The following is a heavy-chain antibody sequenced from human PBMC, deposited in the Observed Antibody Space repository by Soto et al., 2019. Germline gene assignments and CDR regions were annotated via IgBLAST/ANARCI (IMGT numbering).Heavy chain of an antibody. CDR3: ASRIVGAARAAEYFQH. V-gene: IGHV4-31*03. D-gene: IGHD1-26*01. CDR2: IYYSGST. CDR1: GGSISSGGYY. Sequence: LSLTCTVSGGSISSGGYYWNWIRQHPGKGLEWIGYIYYSGSTYYNPSLKSRVTISVDTSKNQFSLKLSSVTAADTAVYYCASRIVGAARAAEYFQHWGQGTLVTRLL. J-gene: IGHJ1*01.